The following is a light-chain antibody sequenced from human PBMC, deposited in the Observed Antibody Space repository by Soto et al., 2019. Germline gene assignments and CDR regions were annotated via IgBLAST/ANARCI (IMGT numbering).Light chain of an antibody. V-gene: IGKV3-11*01. CDR3: QQRSAWPLT. Sequence: IVLTQSPATLSLSPGEGATLSCRASQSIGDYVAWFQQKPGQAPRLLIYYGSNRAVGIPARFSGSASGTDSTLTIIILEPEDFAVYYCQQRSAWPLTFDGGTRVAI. J-gene: IGKJ4*01. CDR2: YGS. CDR1: QSIGDY.